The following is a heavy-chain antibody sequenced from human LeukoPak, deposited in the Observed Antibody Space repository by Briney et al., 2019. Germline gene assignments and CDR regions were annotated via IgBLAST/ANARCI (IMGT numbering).Heavy chain of an antibody. V-gene: IGHV3-21*01. CDR3: ARDLGGWYFDY. Sequence: PGGSLRLSCAASGFTFSSYSMNWVRQAPGKGLEWVSSITSTSTYIYYSDSVKGRFTISRDNAKNSLYLQMNSLRAEDTAVYYCARDLGGWYFDYWGQGTLVTVSS. J-gene: IGHJ4*02. CDR1: GFTFSSYS. D-gene: IGHD2-15*01. CDR2: ITSTSTYI.